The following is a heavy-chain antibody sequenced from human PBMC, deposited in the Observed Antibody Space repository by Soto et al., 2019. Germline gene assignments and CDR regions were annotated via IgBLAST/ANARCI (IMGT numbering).Heavy chain of an antibody. D-gene: IGHD2-15*01. CDR1: GYTFTSYY. CDR3: ARDGLNIVVVVAANYYYCYGMDV. CDR2: INPSGGST. J-gene: IGHJ6*02. Sequence: QVQLVRSGAEVKKPGASVKVSCKASGYTFTSYYMHWVRQAPGQGLEWMGIINPSGGSTSYAQKFQGRGTMTRDTSTSTVDMELSSLRSEDTAVYYCARDGLNIVVVVAANYYYCYGMDVWGQGTTVTVSS. V-gene: IGHV1-46*01.